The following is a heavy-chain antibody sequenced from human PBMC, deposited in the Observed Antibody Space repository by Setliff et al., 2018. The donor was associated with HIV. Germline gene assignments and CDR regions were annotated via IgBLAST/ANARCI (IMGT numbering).Heavy chain of an antibody. CDR2: IYYSGST. J-gene: IGHJ5*02. CDR1: GGSINSGTYY. Sequence: SETLSLTCTVSGGSINSGTYYWGWIRQPPGKGLEWIGSIYYSGSTYYNPSLKSRVTISIDTSKNQFSLKMSSVTAADTALYYCARPLLRFLEWPPSWFDPWGQGTLVTVSS. CDR3: ARPLLRFLEWPPSWFDP. V-gene: IGHV4-39*01. D-gene: IGHD3-3*01.